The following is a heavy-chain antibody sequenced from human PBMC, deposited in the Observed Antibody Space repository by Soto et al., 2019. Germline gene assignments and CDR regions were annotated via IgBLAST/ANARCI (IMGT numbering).Heavy chain of an antibody. Sequence: EVQLVESGGGLVQPGGSLRLSCAASGFTFSSYWMSWVRQAPGKGLEWVANIKQDGSEKYYVDSVKSRFTISRDNAKNSLYLQMNSLGAEDTAAYYCARDRGGLSTTVTPGLFDYWGQGTLVTVSS. V-gene: IGHV3-7*01. D-gene: IGHD4-17*01. CDR1: GFTFSSYW. J-gene: IGHJ4*02. CDR3: ARDRGGLSTTVTPGLFDY. CDR2: IKQDGSEK.